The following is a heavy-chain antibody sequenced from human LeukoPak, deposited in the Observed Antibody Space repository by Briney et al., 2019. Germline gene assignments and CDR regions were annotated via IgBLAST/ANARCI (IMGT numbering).Heavy chain of an antibody. CDR1: GVSVGSGGYY. CDR2: VYSTGNT. D-gene: IGHD3-10*01. CDR3: ARSGSRYYYGSGSYYWFDP. V-gene: IGHV4-61*08. J-gene: IGHJ5*02. Sequence: SETLSLTCAVSGVSVGSGGYYWTWIRQPPGKGLEWIGYVYSTGNTNYNPFLKSRVTVSLDPSKSRFSLRLSSVTAADTATYYCARSGSRYYYGSGSYYWFDPWGQGTLVTVSS.